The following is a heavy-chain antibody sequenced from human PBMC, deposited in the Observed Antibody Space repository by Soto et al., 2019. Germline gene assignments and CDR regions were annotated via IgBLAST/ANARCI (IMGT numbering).Heavy chain of an antibody. J-gene: IGHJ4*02. CDR3: AKGERGKQQLIYYFDY. CDR1: GFTFSSYG. D-gene: IGHD6-13*01. V-gene: IGHV3-30*18. CDR2: ISYDGSNK. Sequence: GGSLRLSCAASGFTFSSYGMHWVRQAPGKGLEWVAVISYDGSNKYYADSVKGRFTISRDNSKNTLYLQMNSLRAEDTAVYYCAKGERGKQQLIYYFDYWGQGTLVTVSS.